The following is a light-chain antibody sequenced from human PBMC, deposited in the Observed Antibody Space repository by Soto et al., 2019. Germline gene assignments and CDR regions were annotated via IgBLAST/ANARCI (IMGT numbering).Light chain of an antibody. Sequence: QSVLTQPASVSGSPGQSITISCTGTSSDFGGYNYVSWYQQHPGKAPKLIIYEVSNRPSGVSNRFSGSKSGNTASPTISGLQAEDEADYYCSSYTSSSTRVFGTGTKVTVL. CDR3: SSYTSSSTRV. V-gene: IGLV2-14*01. CDR1: SSDFGGYNY. CDR2: EVS. J-gene: IGLJ1*01.